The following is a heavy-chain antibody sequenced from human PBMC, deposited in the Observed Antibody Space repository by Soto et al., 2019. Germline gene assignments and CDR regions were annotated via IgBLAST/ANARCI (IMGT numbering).Heavy chain of an antibody. V-gene: IGHV4-59*01. Sequence: SETLSLTCTVSGGSLNSYYWTWIRQSPGKGLEWIGYVSSTGSTNYNPSLKSRVILSLDTSTSEVSLSLTSVTAADAAVYFCARFSPPRKSYDSNRGWFDPWGQGIMVTVSS. D-gene: IGHD3-22*01. CDR1: GGSLNSYY. CDR3: ARFSPPRKSYDSNRGWFDP. CDR2: VSSTGST. J-gene: IGHJ5*02.